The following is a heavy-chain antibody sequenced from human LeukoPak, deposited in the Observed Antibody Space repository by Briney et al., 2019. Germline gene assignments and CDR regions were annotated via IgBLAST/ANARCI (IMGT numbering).Heavy chain of an antibody. J-gene: IGHJ4*02. D-gene: IGHD6-13*01. CDR1: GFTFSRHA. Sequence: GRSLRLSCLASGFTFSRHAMHWVRQTPGKGFEWMAVISHDGSNKYYADSMKGRFTISRDNSKNSLFLQMNSLRPEDTAIYYCARAEVASSTVAASGIFDYWGQGTLVIVSS. V-gene: IGHV3-30*01. CDR2: ISHDGSNK. CDR3: ARAEVASSTVAASGIFDY.